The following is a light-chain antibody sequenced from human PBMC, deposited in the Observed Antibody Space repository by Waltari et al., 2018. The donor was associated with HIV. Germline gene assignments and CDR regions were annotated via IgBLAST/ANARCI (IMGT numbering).Light chain of an antibody. CDR2: GAS. V-gene: IGKV3-20*01. J-gene: IGKJ2*01. Sequence: EIVLTQSPGTLSLSPGERATLSCRASQSVSSTYLAWYQHKPGQAPRLLIYGASSRATGIPDRFSGSGSGTDFTLTITRLEPEDFAVYYCQQYNYWPPYTFSQGTRLDIK. CDR3: QQYNYWPPYT. CDR1: QSVSSTY.